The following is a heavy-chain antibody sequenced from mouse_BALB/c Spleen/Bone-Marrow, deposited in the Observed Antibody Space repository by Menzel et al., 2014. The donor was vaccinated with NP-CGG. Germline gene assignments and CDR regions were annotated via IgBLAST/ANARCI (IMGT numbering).Heavy chain of an antibody. J-gene: IGHJ3*01. Sequence: VQLQQSGAELAKPGASVKMSCKVSDYTLTSYWIHWVKQRPGQGLEWIGYIDPRTANTENSQKFKDKATLTADKSSSTAYMQLSSLTSEDSAVYYCARYWDAYWGQGTLVTVSA. V-gene: IGHV1-7*01. CDR2: IDPRTANT. D-gene: IGHD4-1*01. CDR1: DYTLTSYW. CDR3: ARYWDAY.